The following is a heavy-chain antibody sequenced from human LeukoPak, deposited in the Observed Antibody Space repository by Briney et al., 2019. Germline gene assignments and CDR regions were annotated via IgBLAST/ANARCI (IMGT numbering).Heavy chain of an antibody. Sequence: SETLSLTCTVSGGSISSGDYYWSWIRQPPGKGLEWIGYIYYSGSTYYNPSLKSRVTISVDTSKNQFSLKLSSVTAADTAVYYCARAGERLDYVWGSYRFDYWGQGTLVTVSS. CDR2: IYYSGST. J-gene: IGHJ4*02. D-gene: IGHD3-16*02. V-gene: IGHV4-30-4*08. CDR3: ARAGERLDYVWGSYRFDY. CDR1: GGSISSGDYY.